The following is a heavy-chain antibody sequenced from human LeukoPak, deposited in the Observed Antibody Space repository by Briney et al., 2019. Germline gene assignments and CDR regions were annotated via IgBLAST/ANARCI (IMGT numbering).Heavy chain of an antibody. D-gene: IGHD6-13*01. Sequence: PGRSLRLSCAASGFTFSSYAMHWVRQAPGMGLEWVAVISYDGSNKYYADSVKGRFTISRDNSKNTLYLQMNSLRAEDTAVYYCARERPGIAAAGPFDYWGQGTLVTVSS. J-gene: IGHJ4*02. V-gene: IGHV3-30-3*01. CDR3: ARERPGIAAAGPFDY. CDR1: GFTFSSYA. CDR2: ISYDGSNK.